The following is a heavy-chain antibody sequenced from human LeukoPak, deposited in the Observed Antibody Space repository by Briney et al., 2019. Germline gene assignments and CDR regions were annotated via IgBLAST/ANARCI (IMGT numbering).Heavy chain of an antibody. J-gene: IGHJ3*02. Sequence: ASVKVSCKASGYTFTSYYMHWVRQAPGQGLEWMGIINPSGGSTGYAQKFQGRVTMTRDMSTSTVYMELSSLRSEDTAVYYCARAGYYDSSGYLKTDAFDIWGQGTMVTVSS. CDR2: INPSGGST. V-gene: IGHV1-46*01. CDR1: GYTFTSYY. D-gene: IGHD3-22*01. CDR3: ARAGYYDSSGYLKTDAFDI.